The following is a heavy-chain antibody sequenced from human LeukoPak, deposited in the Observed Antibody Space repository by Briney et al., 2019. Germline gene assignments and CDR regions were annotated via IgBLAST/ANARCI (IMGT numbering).Heavy chain of an antibody. D-gene: IGHD4-17*01. CDR2: ITDSGRKT. CDR3: AKITKATTPNY. V-gene: IGHV3-23*01. Sequence: PGGSLRLSCAVSGLTFSNYAMNWVRQASGKGLEWVSGITDSGRKTYYADSVKGRFSISRDNSRNTVYLQMSDLRAEDTAVYYCAKITKATTPNYWGRGTLDTVSS. CDR1: GLTFSNYA. J-gene: IGHJ4*02.